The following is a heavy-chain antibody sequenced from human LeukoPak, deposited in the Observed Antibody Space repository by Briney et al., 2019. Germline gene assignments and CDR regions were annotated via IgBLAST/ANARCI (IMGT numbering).Heavy chain of an antibody. CDR3: FYHGTGYVLDF. CDR2: IIPVFGTV. V-gene: IGHV1-69*13. CDR1: GGSFRSYA. J-gene: IGHJ4*02. D-gene: IGHD3-22*01. Sequence: SVKVSCKASGGSFRSYAISWVRRAPGQGLEWMGGIIPVFGTVTYGQKFQRRVTITADDSTSTAYMDLSSLRYEDTAVYYCFYHGTGYVLDFWGQGTLVTVSS.